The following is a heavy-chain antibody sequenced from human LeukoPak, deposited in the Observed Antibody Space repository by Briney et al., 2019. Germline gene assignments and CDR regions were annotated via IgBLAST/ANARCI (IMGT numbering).Heavy chain of an antibody. CDR1: GGSISSYY. CDR3: ARWYSSASRVFDI. J-gene: IGHJ3*02. Sequence: PSETLSLTCTVSGGSISSYYWSWIRQPPGKGLEWIGYIYYSGSTNYNPSLESRVTISVDTSKNQFSLNLSSVTAADTAVYFCARWYSSASRVFDIWGQGTMVTVSS. V-gene: IGHV4-59*01. CDR2: IYYSGST. D-gene: IGHD6-6*01.